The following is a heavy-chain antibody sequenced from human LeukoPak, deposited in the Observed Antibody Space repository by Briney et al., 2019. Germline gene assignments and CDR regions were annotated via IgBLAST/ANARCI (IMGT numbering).Heavy chain of an antibody. CDR3: ASRIATAGSVDY. Sequence: SETLSLTCTVSGGSFGNYYWSWIRQPPGKGLEWIGYIYDSGTTNYNPSLKSRVTISVDTSKNQFSLTLNSVTAADTAVYYCASRIATAGSVDYWGQGTLVTVSS. CDR1: GGSFGNYY. D-gene: IGHD6-13*01. V-gene: IGHV4-59*01. CDR2: IYDSGTT. J-gene: IGHJ4*02.